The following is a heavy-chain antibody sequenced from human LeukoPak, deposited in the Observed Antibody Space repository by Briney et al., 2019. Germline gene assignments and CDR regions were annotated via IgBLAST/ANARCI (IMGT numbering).Heavy chain of an antibody. Sequence: ASVKVSCKASGYTFTSYGISWVRQAPGQGPEWMGWISAYNGNTNYAQKLQGRVTMTTDTSTSTAYMELRSLRSDDTAVYYCARDLAVAGPPDYYYYYMDVWGKGTTVTVSS. CDR3: ARDLAVAGPPDYYYYYMDV. D-gene: IGHD6-19*01. CDR2: ISAYNGNT. CDR1: GYTFTSYG. J-gene: IGHJ6*03. V-gene: IGHV1-18*01.